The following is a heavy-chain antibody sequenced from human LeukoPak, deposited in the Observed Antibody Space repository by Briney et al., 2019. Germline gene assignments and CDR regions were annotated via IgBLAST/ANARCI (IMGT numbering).Heavy chain of an antibody. D-gene: IGHD3-9*01. J-gene: IGHJ3*02. CDR1: GGSISSYY. CDR2: SYYSGST. CDR3: AKYDILAVGAFDI. Sequence: SETLSLTCTVSGGSISSYYWSWIRQPPGKGPEEIGYSYYSGSTNYNPSLKSRVTISVDTSKNQFSLKLSSVTAADTAVYYCAKYDILAVGAFDIWGQGTMVTVSS. V-gene: IGHV4-59*01.